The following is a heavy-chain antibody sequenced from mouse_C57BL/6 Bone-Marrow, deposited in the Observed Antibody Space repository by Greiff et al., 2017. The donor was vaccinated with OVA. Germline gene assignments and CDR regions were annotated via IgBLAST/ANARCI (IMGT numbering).Heavy chain of an antibody. CDR1: GFTFSSYA. Sequence: DVMLVESGGGLVKPGGSLKLSCAASGFTFSSYAMSWVRQTPEKRLEWVATISDGGSYTYYPDNVKGRFTISRDNAKNNLYLQMSQLKSEDTAMYYGARDRDRDGFAYWGQGTLVTVSA. CDR3: ARDRDRDGFAY. CDR2: ISDGGSYT. D-gene: IGHD2-13*01. J-gene: IGHJ3*01. V-gene: IGHV5-4*01.